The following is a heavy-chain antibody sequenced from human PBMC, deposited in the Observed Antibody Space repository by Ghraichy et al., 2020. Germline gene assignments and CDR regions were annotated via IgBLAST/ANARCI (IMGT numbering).Heavy chain of an antibody. V-gene: IGHV4-59*01. CDR1: GGSISSYY. J-gene: IGHJ6*02. Sequence: SETLSLTCTVSGGSISSYYWSWIRQPPGKGLEWIGYIYYSGSTNYNPSLKSRVTISVDTSKNQFSLKLSSVTAADTAVYYCARGGTVFGVVNYYYGMDVWGQGTTVTVSS. D-gene: IGHD3-3*01. CDR3: ARGGTVFGVVNYYYGMDV. CDR2: IYYSGST.